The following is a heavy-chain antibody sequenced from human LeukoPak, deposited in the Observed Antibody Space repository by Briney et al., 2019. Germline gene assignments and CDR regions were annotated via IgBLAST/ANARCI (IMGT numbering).Heavy chain of an antibody. J-gene: IGHJ4*02. CDR1: GGSFGGYY. D-gene: IGHD6-13*01. CDR3: ARRPPGIAAAGTFDY. V-gene: IGHV4-34*01. CDR2: INHSGST. Sequence: SETLSLTCAVYGGSFGGYYWSWIRQPPGKGLEWIGEINHSGSTNYNPSLKSRVTISVDTSKNQFSLKLSPVTAADTAVYYCARRPPGIAAAGTFDYWGQGTLVTVSS.